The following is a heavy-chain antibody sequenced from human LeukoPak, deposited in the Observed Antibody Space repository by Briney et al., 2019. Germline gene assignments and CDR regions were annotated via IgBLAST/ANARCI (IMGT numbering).Heavy chain of an antibody. J-gene: IGHJ3*01. CDR2: IYASGNT. Sequence: PSQTLSLTCSVSGASVSSTAYLWNWLRQPAGEGLEWIGRIYASGNTHYNPSLKSRVTMSLDTSKNQFSLTMNPVTAADSAVYFCASYREAYDLYPHGLDVWGRGTVVTVSS. CDR3: ASYREAYDLYPHGLDV. CDR1: GASVSSTAYL. D-gene: IGHD5-24*01. V-gene: IGHV4-61*02.